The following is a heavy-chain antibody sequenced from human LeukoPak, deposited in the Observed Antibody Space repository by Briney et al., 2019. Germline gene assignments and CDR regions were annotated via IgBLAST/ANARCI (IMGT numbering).Heavy chain of an antibody. V-gene: IGHV4-34*01. J-gene: IGHJ2*01. Sequence: SETLSLTCAVYGGSISGYFWSWIRQPPGKGPEWIGEINHRGGTNYNPSLKSRVTISVDTSKNQFSLKLSSVTAADTAVYYCARGRRGLRSFDFWGRGTLVTVSS. CDR1: GGSISGYF. CDR3: ARGRRGLRSFDF. CDR2: INHRGGT. D-gene: IGHD3-16*01.